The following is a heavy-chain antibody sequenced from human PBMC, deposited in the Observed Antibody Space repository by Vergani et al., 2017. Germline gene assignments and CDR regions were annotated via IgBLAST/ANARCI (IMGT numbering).Heavy chain of an antibody. D-gene: IGHD4-17*01. CDR1: GYSFTSYW. CDR2: IDPSDSYT. V-gene: IGHV5-10-1*01. J-gene: IGHJ6*02. CDR3: ATSTQYGDHPQIPRYYGMDV. Sequence: EVQLVQSGAEVKKPGESLKISCKGSGYSFTSYWISWVRQMPGKGLEWMGRIDPSDSYTNYSPSFQGHVTISADKSISTAYLQWSSLKASDTAMYYCATSTQYGDHPQIPRYYGMDVWGQGTTVTVSS.